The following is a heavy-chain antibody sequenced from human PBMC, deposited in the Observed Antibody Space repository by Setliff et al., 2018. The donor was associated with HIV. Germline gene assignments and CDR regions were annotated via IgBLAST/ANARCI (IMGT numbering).Heavy chain of an antibody. CDR3: VRRRGPMVRGVDPSPSYYFDY. CDR2: TPYSGST. Sequence: SETLSLTCAVSDDSTSSHHCSWIRQPPGRGLEWIGTTPYSGSTNYNPSLESRVTISVDTSKNQFSLRMKSVNAGDTGKYYCVRRRGPMVRGVDPSPSYYFDYWGQGTLVTVS. D-gene: IGHD3-10*01. CDR1: DDSTSSHH. J-gene: IGHJ4*02. V-gene: IGHV4-59*08.